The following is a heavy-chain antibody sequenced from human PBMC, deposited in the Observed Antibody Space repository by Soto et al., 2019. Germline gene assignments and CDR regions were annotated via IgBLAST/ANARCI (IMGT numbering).Heavy chain of an antibody. CDR1: GYTFTSYD. D-gene: IGHD4-17*01. CDR2: MNPNSGNT. V-gene: IGHV1-8*01. J-gene: IGHJ3*02. Sequence: QVQLVQSGAEVKKPGASVKVSCKASGYTFTSYDINWVRLATGQGLEWMGWMNPNSGNTGYAQKFQGRVTMTRNTSISTANMELSSLRSEDTAVYYCARRAVTTYSPFNIWGQGTMVTVSS. CDR3: ARRAVTTYSPFNI.